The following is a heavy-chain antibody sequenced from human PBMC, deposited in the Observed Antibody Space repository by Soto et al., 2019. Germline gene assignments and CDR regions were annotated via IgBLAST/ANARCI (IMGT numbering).Heavy chain of an antibody. Sequence: GSLRLSCAASGFSVSNSYMVWVRQAPGRGLEWVSVIYSGGTNYADSVNGRSTISRDHSKNTVYFQMSSLRAEDTAVYYCARDLINKAFDIWGQGTMVTVSS. CDR3: ARDLINKAFDI. D-gene: IGHD3-16*01. CDR2: IYSGGT. CDR1: GFSVSNSY. V-gene: IGHV3-66*01. J-gene: IGHJ3*02.